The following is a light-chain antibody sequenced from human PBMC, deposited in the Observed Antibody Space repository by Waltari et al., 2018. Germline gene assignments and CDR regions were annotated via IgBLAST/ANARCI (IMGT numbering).Light chain of an antibody. J-gene: IGKJ3*01. CDR2: GAY. V-gene: IGKV3-20*01. Sequence: EIVLTQSPGTLSLSPGDRATLSCRASQSVSSNYLAWYQQRPGQAPRILISGAYTRATGMPDRFSGSGSGTDFTLTISRLEPEDFAVYYCQHYGSSPLFTFGPGTKVDI. CDR3: QHYGSSPLFT. CDR1: QSVSSNY.